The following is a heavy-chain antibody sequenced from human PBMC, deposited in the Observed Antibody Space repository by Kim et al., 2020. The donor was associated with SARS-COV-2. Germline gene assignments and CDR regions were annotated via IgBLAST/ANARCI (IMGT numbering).Heavy chain of an antibody. CDR3: ANSYRQQLGPLDY. J-gene: IGHJ4*02. Sequence: ADSVKGRFTISRDNAKNSLYLQMNSLRAEDTALYYCANSYRQQLGPLDYWGQGTLVTVSS. D-gene: IGHD6-13*01. V-gene: IGHV3-9*01.